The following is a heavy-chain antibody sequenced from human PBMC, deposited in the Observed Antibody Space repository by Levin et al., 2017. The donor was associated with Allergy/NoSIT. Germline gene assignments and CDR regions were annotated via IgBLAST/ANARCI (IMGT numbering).Heavy chain of an antibody. V-gene: IGHV5-51*01. J-gene: IGHJ4*02. D-gene: IGHD2-21*02. Sequence: GGSLRLSCEGSGSTFAIYRIGWVRQMPGKGLEWMGIIYPGDSTTKYSPSFEGQVTISVDKSIHTVYLQWSRLKTSDTAMYYCARQGWGLPDYWGQGTLVTVSS. CDR1: GSTFAIYR. CDR3: ARQGWGLPDY. CDR2: IYPGDSTT.